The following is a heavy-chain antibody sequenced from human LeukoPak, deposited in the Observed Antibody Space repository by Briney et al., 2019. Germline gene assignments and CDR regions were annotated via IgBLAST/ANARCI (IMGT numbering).Heavy chain of an antibody. V-gene: IGHV1-69*13. Sequence: GASVKVSCKASGGTFSSYAISWVRQAPGQGLEWMGGIIPIFGTANYAQKFQGRVTITADESTSTAYMELSSLRSEDTAVYYCAAPLWFRELQTFDIWGQGTMVTVSS. D-gene: IGHD3-10*01. CDR2: IIPIFGTA. CDR3: AAPLWFRELQTFDI. CDR1: GGTFSSYA. J-gene: IGHJ3*02.